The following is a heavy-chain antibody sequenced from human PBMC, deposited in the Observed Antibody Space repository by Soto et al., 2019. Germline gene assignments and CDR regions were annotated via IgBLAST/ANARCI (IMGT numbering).Heavy chain of an antibody. Sequence: GESLKISCKGSGYSFNSNWIGWVRQMPGKGLERMGIIYPGDSDTRYSPSFQGQVTISADKSITTAYLQWSSLRASDSAMYYCARLSDTSGWYDYWGQGTLVTVSS. CDR2: IYPGDSDT. CDR1: GYSFNSNW. D-gene: IGHD6-19*01. CDR3: ARLSDTSGWYDY. V-gene: IGHV5-51*01. J-gene: IGHJ4*02.